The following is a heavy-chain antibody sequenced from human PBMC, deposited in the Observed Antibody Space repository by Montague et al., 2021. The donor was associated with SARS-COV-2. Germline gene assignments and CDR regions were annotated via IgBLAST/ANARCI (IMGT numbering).Heavy chain of an antibody. Sequence: SETLSLTCTASGGSVSSYYWSWIRQSPGKGLQWLGYIYYSGSTDYNPSLKSRVTMSADTSKNQLSLRLNSVTTADTAVYFCARAGGFYDYWSGYSSSAGFFDPWGQGILVTVSS. D-gene: IGHD3-3*01. CDR2: IYYSGST. CDR3: ARAGGFYDYWSGYSSSAGFFDP. CDR1: GGSVSSYY. J-gene: IGHJ5*02. V-gene: IGHV4-59*02.